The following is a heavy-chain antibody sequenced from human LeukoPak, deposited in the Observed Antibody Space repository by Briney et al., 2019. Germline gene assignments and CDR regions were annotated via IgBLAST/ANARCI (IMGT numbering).Heavy chain of an antibody. J-gene: IGHJ4*02. CDR1: GGSISRSSYY. D-gene: IGHD1-26*01. CDR2: IYYSGST. V-gene: IGHV4-39*01. Sequence: SETMSLTCTVSGGSISRSSYYWGWIRQPPWKGLEWIGIIYYSGSTYYNPSLKSRVTISVDTSQNQFCLKLISVTAADNAVLYYSRSRLPTYTGIAGAWYFDYWGWGTPFTVSS. CDR3: SRSRLPTYTGIAGAWYFDY.